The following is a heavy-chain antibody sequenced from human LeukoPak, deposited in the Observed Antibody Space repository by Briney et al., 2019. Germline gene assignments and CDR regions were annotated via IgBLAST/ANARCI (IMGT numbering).Heavy chain of an antibody. V-gene: IGHV3-21*01. CDR1: GFTFSSYS. CDR3: ARGWGTIFGVVPSPYGMDV. CDR2: ISSSSSYI. Sequence: GGSLRLSCAASGFTFSSYSMNWVRQAPGKGLEWVSSISSSSSYIYYADSVKGRFTISRDNAKNSLYLQMNSLRAEDTAVYYCARGWGTIFGVVPSPYGMDVWGQGTTVTVSS. J-gene: IGHJ6*02. D-gene: IGHD3-3*01.